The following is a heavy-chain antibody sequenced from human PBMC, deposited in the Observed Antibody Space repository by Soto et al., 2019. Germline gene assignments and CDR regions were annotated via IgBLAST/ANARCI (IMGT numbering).Heavy chain of an antibody. CDR3: ASLRGDYYYGMDV. CDR2: IYHSGST. CDR1: GGSISSGGYS. Sequence: PLETLSLTCAFSGGSISSGGYSLSWIRQPPGKGLEWIGYIYHSGSTYYNPSLKSRVTISVDRSKNQFSLKLSSVTAADTAVYYCASLRGDYYYGMDVWGQGTTVTVSS. J-gene: IGHJ6*02. V-gene: IGHV4-30-2*01.